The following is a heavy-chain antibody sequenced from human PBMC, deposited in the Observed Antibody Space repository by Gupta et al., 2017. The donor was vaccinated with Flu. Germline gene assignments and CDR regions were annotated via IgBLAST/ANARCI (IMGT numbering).Heavy chain of an antibody. V-gene: IGHV3-9*01. CDR2: ISWNSGSI. CDR3: AKEGLSLSSSWYDPFDY. CDR1: GFTFDDYA. D-gene: IGHD6-13*01. J-gene: IGHJ4*02. Sequence: EVQLVESGGGLVQPGRSLRLSCAASGFTFDDYAMHWVRQAPGKGLGWVSGISWNSGSIGYADSVKGRFTISRDNAKNSLYLQMNSLRAEDTALYYCAKEGLSLSSSWYDPFDYWGQGTLVTVSS.